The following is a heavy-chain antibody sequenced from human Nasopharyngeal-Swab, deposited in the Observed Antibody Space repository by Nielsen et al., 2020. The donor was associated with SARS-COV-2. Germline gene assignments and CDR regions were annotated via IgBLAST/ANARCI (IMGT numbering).Heavy chain of an antibody. V-gene: IGHV3-23*01. Sequence: GGSLRLSCAASGFTFRSYAMSWVRQAPGKGLEWVAVISGSGASTYYADSVKGRFTISRDNSKNTLFLQMNSLRAEDTALYYCAKDLVGFDYGERFDYWGQGTLVTVSS. J-gene: IGHJ4*02. CDR3: AKDLVGFDYGERFDY. CDR2: ISGSGAST. CDR1: GFTFRSYA. D-gene: IGHD4-17*01.